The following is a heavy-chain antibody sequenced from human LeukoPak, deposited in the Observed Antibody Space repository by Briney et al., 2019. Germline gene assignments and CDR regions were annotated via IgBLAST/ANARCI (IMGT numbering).Heavy chain of an antibody. CDR1: GGTFSSYA. CDR2: IIPIFGTA. D-gene: IGHD1-1*01. J-gene: IGHJ4*02. CDR3: ARVEGYSFDY. V-gene: IGHV1-69*06. Sequence: SVKISCKASGGTFSSYAISWVRQAPGHGLEWMGGIIPIFGTANYAQKFQGRVTITADKSTSTAYMELSSLRSEDTAVYYCARVEGYSFDYWGQGTLVTVSS.